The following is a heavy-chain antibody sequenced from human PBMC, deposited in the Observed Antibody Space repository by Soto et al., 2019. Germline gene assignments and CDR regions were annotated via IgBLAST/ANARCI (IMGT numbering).Heavy chain of an antibody. Sequence: SMRLSCAASGFTFYDYAMHSFRESAFKCLEWVSGTSWNSGSIGYADSVKGRFTISRDNAKNSLYLQMNSLRAEDTALYYCAKDTLGYRSGGSCYPNYYYYGMDVWGQGTTVTVSS. J-gene: IGHJ6*02. CDR2: TSWNSGSI. V-gene: IGHV3-9*01. D-gene: IGHD2-15*01. CDR1: GFTFYDYA. CDR3: AKDTLGYRSGGSCYPNYYYYGMDV.